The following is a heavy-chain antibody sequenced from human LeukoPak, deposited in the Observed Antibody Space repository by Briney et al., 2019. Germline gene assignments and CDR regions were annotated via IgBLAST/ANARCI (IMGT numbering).Heavy chain of an antibody. D-gene: IGHD2-15*01. CDR2: ISSRSDYI. V-gene: IGHV3-21*01. Sequence: GGSLRLSCAASGFTLNTYAMNWVRQAPGKGLEWVSSISSRSDYIFYADSMKGRFTISRDNAKNSLYLQMNSLRAEDTAVYYCARGFSALHVSGPAANFYMDVWGKGTTVTISS. CDR1: GFTLNTYA. J-gene: IGHJ6*03. CDR3: ARGFSALHVSGPAANFYMDV.